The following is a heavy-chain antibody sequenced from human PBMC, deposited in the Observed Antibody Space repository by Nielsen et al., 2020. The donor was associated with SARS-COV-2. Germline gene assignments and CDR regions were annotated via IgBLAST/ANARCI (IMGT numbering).Heavy chain of an antibody. V-gene: IGHV1-18*01. J-gene: IGHJ6*02. CDR2: ISAYNGNT. CDR3: ARVDGYDAYYYYGMDV. Sequence: ASVKVSCKASGYTFTSYGISGVRQAPGQGLEWMGWISAYNGNTNYAQKLQGRVTMTTDTSTSTAYMELRSLRSDDTAVYYCARVDGYDAYYYYGMDVWGQGTTVTVSS. CDR1: GYTFTSYG. D-gene: IGHD5-12*01.